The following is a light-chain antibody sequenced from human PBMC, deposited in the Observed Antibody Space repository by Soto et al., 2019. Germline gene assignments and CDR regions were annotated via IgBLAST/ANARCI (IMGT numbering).Light chain of an antibody. V-gene: IGKV1-39*01. Sequence: DIQMTQSPSSLCASVGDRVTITCRASQGVSGYLHWYQVKPGKAPKLLIYNAASLQSGVPSRFGGSGYGTGFTLTISSLQPEDFATYYCQQSYSTPPYTFCQGTKLQI. CDR3: QQSYSTPPYT. CDR1: QGVSGY. J-gene: IGKJ2*01. CDR2: NAA.